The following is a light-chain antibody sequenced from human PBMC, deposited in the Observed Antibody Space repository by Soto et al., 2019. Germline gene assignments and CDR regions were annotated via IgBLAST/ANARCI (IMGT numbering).Light chain of an antibody. Sequence: EIVMTQSPATLSLSPGETATFSCRASQSVGRNLAWYQQQPGQAPRLLIYGASTRAKGIPARFSGSGSGTEFTLTISSLQSDDFATYYCQHYNSYSAAFGQGTKMEL. CDR3: QHYNSYSAA. V-gene: IGKV3-15*01. CDR1: QSVGRN. J-gene: IGKJ1*01. CDR2: GAS.